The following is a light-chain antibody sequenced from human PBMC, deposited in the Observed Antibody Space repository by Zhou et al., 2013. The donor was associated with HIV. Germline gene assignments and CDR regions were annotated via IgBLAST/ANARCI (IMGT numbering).Light chain of an antibody. CDR1: QSLLRSNGNDY. J-gene: IGKJ2*01. V-gene: IGKV2-28*01. CDR3: MQALQTPMYT. CDR2: LGS. Sequence: DIVMTQSPLSLPVTPGEPASISCTSSQSLLRSNGNDYLDWYLQKPGQSPQLLIYLGSNRASGVPDRFSGSGSGTDFTLKISRVEAEDVGVYYCMQALQTPMYTFGQGTKLEIK.